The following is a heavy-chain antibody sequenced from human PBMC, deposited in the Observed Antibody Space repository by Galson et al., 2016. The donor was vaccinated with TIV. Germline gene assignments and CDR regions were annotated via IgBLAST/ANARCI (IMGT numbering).Heavy chain of an antibody. J-gene: IGHJ6*02. CDR2: MSSGGTL. V-gene: IGHV3-53*05. Sequence: SLRLSCAASSLNVNDNYMTWVRQAPGKGLEWVAIMSSGGTLNYADFVRGRFTVSRDSSKNTLYLQMNSLRPDATAVYYCTKERRFCGNNCYLSYYYGMDVWGQGTTVTVSS. D-gene: IGHD2-21*01. CDR3: TKERRFCGNNCYLSYYYGMDV. CDR1: SLNVNDNY.